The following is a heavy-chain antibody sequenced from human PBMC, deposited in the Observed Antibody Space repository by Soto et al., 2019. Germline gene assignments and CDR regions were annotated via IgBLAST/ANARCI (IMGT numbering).Heavy chain of an antibody. J-gene: IGHJ5*02. CDR3: ARDVYTAGWYDKYAPSNNRFDP. V-gene: IGHV1-46*01. Sequence: QEQLVQSGAEVKKPGASVKVSCKASGYTFSNYCLHWVRQAPGQGLEWMGIFNPNNGKTLYAQKFEGRVTMTTDTSTNTVYMELSSLRSEDTAIYYCARDVYTAGWYDKYAPSNNRFDPWGQGTLVTASS. CDR2: FNPNNGKT. D-gene: IGHD6-19*01. CDR1: GYTFSNYC.